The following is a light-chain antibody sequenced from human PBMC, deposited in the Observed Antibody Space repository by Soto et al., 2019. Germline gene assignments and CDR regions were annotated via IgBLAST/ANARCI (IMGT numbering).Light chain of an antibody. Sequence: EIEMTQSPAALSVSPGQSVTLSCRSSQNIGGNLAWYQQRPGQSPRLLIYGASTRATGIPARFSGSGSGTDFTLTISRLEPEDFAVYYCQQYGYSPITFGQGTRLEIK. CDR2: GAS. V-gene: IGKV3-15*01. J-gene: IGKJ5*01. CDR1: QNIGGN. CDR3: QQYGYSPIT.